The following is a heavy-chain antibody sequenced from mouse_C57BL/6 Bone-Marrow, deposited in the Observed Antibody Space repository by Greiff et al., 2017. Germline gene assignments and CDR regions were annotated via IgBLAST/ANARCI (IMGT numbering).Heavy chain of an antibody. D-gene: IGHD1-1*01. J-gene: IGHJ1*03. Sequence: DVMLVESGGGLVQPGGSMKLSCAASGFTFSDAWMDWVRQSPEKGLEWVAEIRNKANNHATYYAEAVKGRFTISRDDSKSSVYLQMNSLRAEDTGIYYCTRRGYYYGSSLYWYFDVWGTGTTVTVSS. V-gene: IGHV6-6*01. CDR2: IRNKANNHAT. CDR3: TRRGYYYGSSLYWYFDV. CDR1: GFTFSDAW.